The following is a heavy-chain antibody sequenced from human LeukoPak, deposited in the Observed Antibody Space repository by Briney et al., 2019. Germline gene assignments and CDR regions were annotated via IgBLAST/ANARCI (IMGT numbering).Heavy chain of an antibody. CDR3: VSFYETY. Sequence: GGSLRLSCAASGFTFRNYVIHWVRQAPGKGLEWVAVTSSDLNVKLYADSVKGRFTISKDNAKNTAYLQMNSLRAEDTAVYYCVSFYETYWGRGTLVTVSS. CDR1: GFTFRNYV. J-gene: IGHJ4*02. V-gene: IGHV3-30-3*01. D-gene: IGHD2/OR15-2a*01. CDR2: TSSDLNVK.